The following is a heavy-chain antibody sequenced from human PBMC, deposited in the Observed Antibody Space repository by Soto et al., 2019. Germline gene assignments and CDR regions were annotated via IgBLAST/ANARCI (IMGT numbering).Heavy chain of an antibody. D-gene: IGHD2-2*01. CDR1: GFTFSSYW. CDR2: IKQDGSEK. J-gene: IGHJ6*02. CDR3: ARESHDLQYQLLYYYYGMDV. V-gene: IGHV3-7*05. Sequence: GGSLRLSCAASGFTFSSYWMSWVRQAPGKGLEWVANIKQDGSEKYYVDSVKGRFTISRDNAKNSLYLQMNSLRAEDTAVYYCARESHDLQYQLLYYYYGMDVWGQGTTVTVSS.